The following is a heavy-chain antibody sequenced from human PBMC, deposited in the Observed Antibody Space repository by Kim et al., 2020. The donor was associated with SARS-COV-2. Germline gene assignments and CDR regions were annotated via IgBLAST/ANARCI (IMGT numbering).Heavy chain of an antibody. D-gene: IGHD6-13*01. CDR3: ARDPVTWYSSSWVNTEEVIDY. V-gene: IGHV3-48*04. CDR1: GFAFSSYA. CDR2: ISSNGSTI. Sequence: GGSLRLSCSGSGFAFSSYAMNWVRQAPGKGLEWVSYISSNGSTIYNADSVKGRFTISRDNAKNSLYLQMNSLRAEDTAVYYCARDPVTWYSSSWVNTEEVIDYWGQGTLVTVSS. J-gene: IGHJ4*02.